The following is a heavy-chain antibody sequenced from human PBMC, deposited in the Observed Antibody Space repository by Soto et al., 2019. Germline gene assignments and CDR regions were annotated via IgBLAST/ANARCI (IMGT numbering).Heavy chain of an antibody. CDR3: AREGGYVDY. CDR1: GGPIRSSSHY. J-gene: IGHJ4*02. V-gene: IGHV4-39*02. CDR2: IDESGDS. Sequence: QLQLQESGPGLVKPSETLSLTCTVSGGPIRSSSHYWGWIRQSPGTGLEWIGSIDESGDSYYNPSLKRRVTITVDTSKNQFSLKLISVTGADSAIDYCAREGGYVDYWGQGTLVTVSS. D-gene: IGHD1-1*01.